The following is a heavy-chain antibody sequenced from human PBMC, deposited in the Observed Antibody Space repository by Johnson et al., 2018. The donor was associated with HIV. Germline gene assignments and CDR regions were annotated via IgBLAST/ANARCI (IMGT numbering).Heavy chain of an antibody. CDR1: GLTVSSNY. J-gene: IGHJ3*02. CDR2: INWSGGST. CDR3: ARVAAAAGRMTDAFDI. D-gene: IGHD6-13*01. V-gene: IGHV3-20*04. Sequence: VQLVESGGGLVQPGGSLRLSCAASGLTVSSNYMTWVRQGPGKGLEWVSVINWSGGSTAYADSVKGRFTISRDNAKNSLYLQMNSLRAEDTALYYCARVAAAAGRMTDAFDIWGQGTMVSVSS.